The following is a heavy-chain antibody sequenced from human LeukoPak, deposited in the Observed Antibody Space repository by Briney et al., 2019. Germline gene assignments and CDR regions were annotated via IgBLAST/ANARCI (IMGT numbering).Heavy chain of an antibody. D-gene: IGHD3-10*01. Sequence: SETLSLTCAVYGGSFSGYYWSWHRQPPGKGLEWIGEINHSGSTNYNPSLKSRVTISVDTSKNQFSLELSSVTAADTAAYYCARLGSGSYLHWGQGTLVTVSS. J-gene: IGHJ4*02. V-gene: IGHV4-34*01. CDR3: ARLGSGSYLH. CDR2: INHSGST. CDR1: GGSFSGYY.